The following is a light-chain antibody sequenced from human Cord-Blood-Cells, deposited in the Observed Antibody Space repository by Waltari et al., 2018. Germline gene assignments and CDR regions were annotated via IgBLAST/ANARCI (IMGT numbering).Light chain of an antibody. Sequence: QSVLTQPPSVSGAPGQRVTISCTGSSPNIGAGSAVHWYQQLPGTAPKLLIYGNSNRPSGVPDRFSGSKSGTSASLAITGLQAEDEADYYCQSYDSSLSVVFGGGTKLTVL. CDR3: QSYDSSLSVV. J-gene: IGLJ2*01. CDR1: SPNIGAGSA. V-gene: IGLV1-40*01. CDR2: GNS.